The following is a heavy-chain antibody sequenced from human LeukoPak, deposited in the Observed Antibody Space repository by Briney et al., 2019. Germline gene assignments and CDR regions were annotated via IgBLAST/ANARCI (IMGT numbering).Heavy chain of an antibody. J-gene: IGHJ4*02. CDR1: GGSISSSNW. D-gene: IGHD2-15*01. CDR3: ARDGCSGGSCYSRGYYFDY. V-gene: IGHV4-4*02. CDR2: IYHSGST. Sequence: KPSGTLSLTCAVSGGSISSSNWWSWVRQPPGKGLEWIGEIYHSGSTNYNPSLKSRVTISVDKSKNQFSLKLSSVTAADTAVYYCARDGCSGGSCYSRGYYFDYWGQGTLVTVSS.